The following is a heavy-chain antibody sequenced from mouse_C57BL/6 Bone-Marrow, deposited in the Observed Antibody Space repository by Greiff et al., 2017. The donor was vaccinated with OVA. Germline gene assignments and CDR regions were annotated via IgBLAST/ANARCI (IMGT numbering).Heavy chain of an antibody. Sequence: VQLQQPGAELVKPGASVKLSCKASGYTFTSYWMHWVKQRPGQGLEWIGMIHPNSGSTNYNEKLKSKATLTVDKSSSTAYMQLSSLTSEDSAVYYCARSVPYDPTWDYWGQGTTLTVSS. CDR3: ARSVPYDPTWDY. CDR1: GYTFTSYW. CDR2: IHPNSGST. V-gene: IGHV1-64*01. J-gene: IGHJ2*01. D-gene: IGHD2-12*01.